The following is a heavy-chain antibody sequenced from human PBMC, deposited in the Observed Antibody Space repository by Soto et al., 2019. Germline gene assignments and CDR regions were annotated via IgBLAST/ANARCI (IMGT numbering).Heavy chain of an antibody. CDR3: VSQRTSVLTQAYFDY. J-gene: IGHJ4*02. D-gene: IGHD2-8*01. CDR2: VYYRGRS. Sequence: SETLSLTCTVSGGSVSNSNYYWGWIRQSPGKGLEWIGSVYYRGRSYSKSSVKSRVTISVDTSKNQFSLNLNAVTASDTAVYFCVSQRTSVLTQAYFDYWGPGALVTVSS. V-gene: IGHV4-39*01. CDR1: GGSVSNSNYY.